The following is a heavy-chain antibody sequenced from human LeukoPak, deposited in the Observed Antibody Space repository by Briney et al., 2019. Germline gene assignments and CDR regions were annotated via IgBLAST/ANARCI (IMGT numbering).Heavy chain of an antibody. CDR1: GYSFTSYW. Sequence: GESLKISCKGSGYSFTSYWIGWVRQMPGKGLEWMGIIYPGDSDTRYSPSFQGQVTISADKSISTAYLQWSSLKASDTAMYYCARLGTMVRGSKYGMDVWGKGTTVTVSS. D-gene: IGHD3-10*01. J-gene: IGHJ6*04. V-gene: IGHV5-51*01. CDR2: IYPGDSDT. CDR3: ARLGTMVRGSKYGMDV.